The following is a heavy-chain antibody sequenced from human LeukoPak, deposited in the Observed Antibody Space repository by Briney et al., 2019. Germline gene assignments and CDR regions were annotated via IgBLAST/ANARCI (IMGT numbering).Heavy chain of an antibody. CDR2: IYPGDSDT. D-gene: IGHD3-22*01. CDR1: GYRFTSYW. Sequence: GASLKISFKGSGYRFTSYWIGWVRPMPGKGLEWMGIIYPGDSDTRYSPSFQGQVTISADKSISTAYLQWSSLKASDTAMYYCARHRYYYDSSGYYRRYAFDIWGQGTMVTVSS. CDR3: ARHRYYYDSSGYYRRYAFDI. V-gene: IGHV5-51*01. J-gene: IGHJ3*02.